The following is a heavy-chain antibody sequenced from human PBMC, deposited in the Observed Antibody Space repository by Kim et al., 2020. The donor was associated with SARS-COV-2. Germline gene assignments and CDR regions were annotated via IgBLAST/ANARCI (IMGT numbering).Heavy chain of an antibody. V-gene: IGHV4-59*13. CDR1: GGSISSYY. CDR2: IFNSGRT. J-gene: IGHJ4*02. CDR3: ARASSYYVIDY. D-gene: IGHD1-26*01. Sequence: SETLSLTCTVSGGSISSYYWSWVRQPPGKGLEWIGYIFNSGRTNYNPSLKSRVTISVDTSKNQFSLKLSSVTAAVTAMYYCARASSYYVIDYWGQGTLVTVSS.